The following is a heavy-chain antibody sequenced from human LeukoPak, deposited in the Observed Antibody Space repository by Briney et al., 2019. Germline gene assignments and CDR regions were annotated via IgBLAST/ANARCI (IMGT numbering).Heavy chain of an antibody. Sequence: GGSLRLSCAASGFTFSSYGMHWVRQAPGKGLEWVAFIRYDGSNKYYAVSVKGRFTISRDNAKNSLYLQMNSLRAEDTAVYYCARVKVAGYYYYMDVWGKGTTVTVSS. CDR3: ARVKVAGYYYYMDV. J-gene: IGHJ6*03. CDR2: IRYDGSNK. D-gene: IGHD6-19*01. CDR1: GFTFSSYG. V-gene: IGHV3-30*02.